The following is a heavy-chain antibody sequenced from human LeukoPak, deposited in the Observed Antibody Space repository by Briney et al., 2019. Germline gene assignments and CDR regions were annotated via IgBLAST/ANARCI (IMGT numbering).Heavy chain of an antibody. V-gene: IGHV4-39*07. J-gene: IGHJ3*02. CDR3: ARLATYYDFWSGSSDGAFDI. CDR1: GGSFSSGTFY. CDR2: IHFSGGT. D-gene: IGHD3-3*01. Sequence: SETLSLTCTFSGGSFSSGTFYWAWIRQPPGKGLEWIGSIHFSGGTYYNPSLKSRVTISVDTSKNQFSLKLSSVTAADTAVYYCARLATYYDFWSGSSDGAFDIWGQGTMVTVSS.